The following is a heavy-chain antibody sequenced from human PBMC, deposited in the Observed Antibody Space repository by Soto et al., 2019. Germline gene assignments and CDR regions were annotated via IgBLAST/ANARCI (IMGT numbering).Heavy chain of an antibody. CDR1: GGSFSGYY. J-gene: IGHJ6*02. CDR2: INHSGST. D-gene: IGHD3-10*01. V-gene: IGHV4-34*01. Sequence: PSETLSLTCAVYGGSFSGYYWSWIRQPPGKGLEWIGEINHSGSTNYNPSLKSRVTISVDTSKNQFSLKLSSVTAADTAVYYCARFRVVANRGYYYYGMDVWGQGTTVTVSS. CDR3: ARFRVVANRGYYYYGMDV.